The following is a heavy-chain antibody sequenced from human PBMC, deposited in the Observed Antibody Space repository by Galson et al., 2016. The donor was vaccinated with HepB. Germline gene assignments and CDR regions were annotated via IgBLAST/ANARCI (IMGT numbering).Heavy chain of an antibody. V-gene: IGHV1-69*13. D-gene: IGHD2-2*01. CDR3: AIPPGLLWGWFDP. CDR2: IIPIFGTA. J-gene: IGHJ5*02. Sequence: SVKVSCKASGGTFSSYAISWVRQAPGQGLEWMGGIIPIFGTANYAQKFQGRVTITADESTSTAYMERSSLRSEDTAVYYCAIPPGLLWGWFDPWGQGTLVTVSS. CDR1: GGTFSSYA.